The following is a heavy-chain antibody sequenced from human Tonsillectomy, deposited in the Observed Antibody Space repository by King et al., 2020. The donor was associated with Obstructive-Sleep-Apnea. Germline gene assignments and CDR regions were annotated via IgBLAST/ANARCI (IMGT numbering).Heavy chain of an antibody. V-gene: IGHV3-30*18. Sequence: VQLVESGRGVVQPGRSLRLSCAASGFTFSSYGMHWVRQAPGKGLEWVAVISYDGSNKYYAESVKGRFTIFRDNSKNTLYLQMNSLRAEDTAVYYCAKDRGSSGENWFDPWGQGTLVTVSS. CDR2: ISYDGSNK. CDR1: GFTFSSYG. CDR3: AKDRGSSGENWFDP. D-gene: IGHD6-19*01. J-gene: IGHJ5*02.